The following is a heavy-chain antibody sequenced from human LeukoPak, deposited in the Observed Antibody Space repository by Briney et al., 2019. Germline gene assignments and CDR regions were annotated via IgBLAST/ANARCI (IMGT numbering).Heavy chain of an antibody. Sequence: PSETLSLTCTVSGGSISSYYWSWIRQPPGKGLEWIGYIYYSGSTNYNPSLKSRVTISVDTSKNQFSLKLSSVTAADTAVYYCARGYDSGGYYSPFDYWGQGTLVTVSS. CDR2: IYYSGST. V-gene: IGHV4-59*01. J-gene: IGHJ4*02. CDR3: ARGYDSGGYYSPFDY. CDR1: GGSISSYY. D-gene: IGHD3-22*01.